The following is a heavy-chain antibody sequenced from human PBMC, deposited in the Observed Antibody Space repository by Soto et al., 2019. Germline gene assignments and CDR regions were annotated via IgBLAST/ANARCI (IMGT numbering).Heavy chain of an antibody. D-gene: IGHD6-19*01. CDR1: GYTFTSYG. V-gene: IGHV1-18*01. Sequence: QVQLVQSGAEVKKPGASVKVSCKASGYTFTSYGISWVRQAPGQGLEWMGWISAYNGNTNYAQKLQGRVTMTTDTSTSTAYMEQRSLRSDDTAVYYCARDMAIAVAGFNWFDPWGQGTLVTVSS. CDR2: ISAYNGNT. CDR3: ARDMAIAVAGFNWFDP. J-gene: IGHJ5*02.